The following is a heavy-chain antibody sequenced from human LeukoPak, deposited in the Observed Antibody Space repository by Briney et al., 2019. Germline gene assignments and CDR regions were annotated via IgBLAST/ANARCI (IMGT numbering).Heavy chain of an antibody. CDR1: GYSISSGYY. D-gene: IGHD3-9*01. J-gene: IGHJ4*02. CDR2: IYHSGST. V-gene: IGHV4-38-2*02. Sequence: KPSETLSLTCTVSGYSISSGYYWDWIRQPPGTGLEWIGSIYHSGSTYYNPSLKSRVTISVDTSKNQFSLKLSSVTAADTAVYYCARDPLLTGYIGVWGQGTLVTVSS. CDR3: ARDPLLTGYIGV.